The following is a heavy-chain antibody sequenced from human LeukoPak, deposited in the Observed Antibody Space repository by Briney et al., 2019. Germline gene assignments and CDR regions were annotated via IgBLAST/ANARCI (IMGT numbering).Heavy chain of an antibody. J-gene: IGHJ5*02. CDR3: ARGYDFWSGYYGAYWFDP. V-gene: IGHV4-61*01. CDR1: GGSVSSGSYY. D-gene: IGHD3-3*01. Sequence: SETLSLTCTVSGGSVSSGSYYWSWIRQPPGKGLEWIGYIFYSGSTNYNPSLKSRVTISVDTSKNQFSLKLSFVTAADTAVYYCARGYDFWSGYYGAYWFDPWGQGTLVTVSS. CDR2: IFYSGST.